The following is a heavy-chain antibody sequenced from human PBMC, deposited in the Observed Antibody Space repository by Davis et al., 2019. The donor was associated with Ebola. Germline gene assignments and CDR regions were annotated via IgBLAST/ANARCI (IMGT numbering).Heavy chain of an antibody. CDR3: AREKVVVTAYYYGMDV. Sequence: PGGSLRLSCAASGFTFSDYYMSWIRQAPGKGLEWVSYISSSSSYTNYADSVKGRFTISRDNAKNSLYLQMNSLRAEDTAVYYCAREKVVVTAYYYGMDVWGQGTTVTVSS. CDR1: GFTFSDYY. D-gene: IGHD2-21*02. V-gene: IGHV3-11*06. J-gene: IGHJ6*02. CDR2: ISSSSSYT.